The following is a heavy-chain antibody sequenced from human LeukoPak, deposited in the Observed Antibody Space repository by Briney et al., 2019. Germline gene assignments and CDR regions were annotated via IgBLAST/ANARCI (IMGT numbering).Heavy chain of an antibody. J-gene: IGHJ4*02. CDR2: IYYSGST. D-gene: IGHD6-19*01. CDR1: GASTSSYY. CDR3: ARMGYSSGCYYLDY. V-gene: IGHV4-59*12. Sequence: SETLSLTCTVSGASTSSYYWSWVRQFPGKGLEWIGYIYYSGSTNYNPSLKSRVTISLDTSKNQFSLSLSSVTAADTAVYYCARMGYSSGCYYLDYWGQGTLVTVSS.